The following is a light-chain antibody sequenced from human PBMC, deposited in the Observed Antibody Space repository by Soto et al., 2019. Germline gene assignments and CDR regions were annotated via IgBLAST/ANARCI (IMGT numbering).Light chain of an antibody. CDR1: QGVSRN. CDR3: QQYDNWPPIT. V-gene: IGKV3-15*01. CDR2: GAS. J-gene: IGKJ5*01. Sequence: IVLTQSPATLSVSPGERATLSCRSSQGVSRNLAWYQQKSGQAPRLLIYGASTRATGIPTRFRGSGSGTEFTLTISSLQSEDFAVYYCQQYDNWPPITFGQGTLLEN.